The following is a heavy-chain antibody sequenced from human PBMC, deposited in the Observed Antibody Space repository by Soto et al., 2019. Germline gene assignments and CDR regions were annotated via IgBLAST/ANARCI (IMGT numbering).Heavy chain of an antibody. V-gene: IGHV1-46*03. CDR1: GYTFTGYY. Sequence: ASVKVSCKASGYTFTGYYMHWVRQAPGQGLEWMGIINPSGGSTSYAQKFQGRVTMTRDTSTSTVYMELSSLRSEDTAVYYCAREGRYYYDSSGYSDYWRQGTLVTVSS. CDR2: INPSGGST. CDR3: AREGRYYYDSSGYSDY. D-gene: IGHD3-22*01. J-gene: IGHJ4*02.